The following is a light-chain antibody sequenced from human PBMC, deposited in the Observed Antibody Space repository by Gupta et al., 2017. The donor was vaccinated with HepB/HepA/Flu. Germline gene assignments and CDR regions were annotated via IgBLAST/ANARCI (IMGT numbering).Light chain of an antibody. CDR2: DAS. V-gene: IGKV1-39*01. Sequence: DIQLTQSPSSLSASVGDRVTITCRASQNISTHLIWYQQKTGEAPNRRIFDASNRENGVPSRLTGNGYGNNFTLTISSLQSEDWANYFCNQNYTSWNFGHGT. J-gene: IGKJ1*01. CDR1: QNISTH. CDR3: NQNYTSWN.